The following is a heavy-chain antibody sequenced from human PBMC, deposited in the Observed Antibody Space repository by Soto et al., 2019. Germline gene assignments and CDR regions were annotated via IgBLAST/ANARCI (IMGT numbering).Heavy chain of an antibody. D-gene: IGHD6-6*01. CDR2: ISYDGSNK. Sequence: GGSLRLSCAASGFTFSSYGMHWVRQAPGKGLEWVAVISYDGSNKYYADSVKGRFTISRDNSKNTLYLQMNSLRAEDTAVYYCARAKSSSATIRLSHKVLRDGGFDYWGQGTLVTVSS. CDR3: ARAKSSSATIRLSHKVLRDGGFDY. CDR1: GFTFSSYG. V-gene: IGHV3-30*03. J-gene: IGHJ4*02.